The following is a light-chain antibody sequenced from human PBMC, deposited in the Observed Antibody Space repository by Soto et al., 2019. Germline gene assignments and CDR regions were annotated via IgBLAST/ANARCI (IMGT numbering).Light chain of an antibody. CDR1: QGIISY. CDR2: AAS. V-gene: IGKV1-8*01. Sequence: AIRMTQSPSSFSASTGDRVTITCRASQGIISYLAWYQQKPWKAPKLLIYAASTLQSGVPSRFSGSGSGTDFTLTISCLQSEDFAVYYCQQYNNWPPITFGQGTRLEI. CDR3: QQYNNWPPIT. J-gene: IGKJ5*01.